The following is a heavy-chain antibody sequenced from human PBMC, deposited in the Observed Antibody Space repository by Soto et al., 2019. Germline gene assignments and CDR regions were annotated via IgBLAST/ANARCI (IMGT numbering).Heavy chain of an antibody. J-gene: IGHJ4*02. CDR3: TRGADGFDY. CDR2: IGTAGDT. V-gene: IGHV3-13*01. D-gene: IGHD3-16*01. Sequence: EVQLVESGGDLVQPGGSLRLSCAASGFTFSSYDFHWVRQATGKGLEWVSGIGTAGDTYYAGSVKGRFIMSRENVKNSLYLQMNSLRAGDTAVYYRTRGADGFDYWGQGALVTVS. CDR1: GFTFSSYD.